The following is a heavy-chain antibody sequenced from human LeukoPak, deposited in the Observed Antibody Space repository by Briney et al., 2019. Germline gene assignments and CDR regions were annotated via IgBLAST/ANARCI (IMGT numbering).Heavy chain of an antibody. CDR2: IYYSGST. Sequence: TLSLTCTVSGVSISSGGYYWSWIRQHPGKGLEWIGYIYYSGSTYYNPSLKSPVTISVDTSKNQFSLKLSSVTAADTAVYYCAREADLGSGSYYAVDWDQGTLVTVSS. D-gene: IGHD1-26*01. CDR1: GVSISSGGYY. CDR3: AREADLGSGSYYAVD. J-gene: IGHJ4*02. V-gene: IGHV4-31*01.